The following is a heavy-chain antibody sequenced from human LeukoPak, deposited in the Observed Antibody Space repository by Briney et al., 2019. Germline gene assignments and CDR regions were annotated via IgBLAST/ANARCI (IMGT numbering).Heavy chain of an antibody. Sequence: NPSETLSLTCTVYGGSFTDYFWTWIRQSPGKGLEWIGRIYTSGSTNYNASLKSRVSMSVDTSKNQFSLKLSSVTAADTAVFYCARENSGSYREFDYWGQGTLVTVSS. J-gene: IGHJ4*02. D-gene: IGHD1-26*01. CDR3: ARENSGSYREFDY. CDR1: GGSFTDYF. V-gene: IGHV4-4*07. CDR2: IYTSGST.